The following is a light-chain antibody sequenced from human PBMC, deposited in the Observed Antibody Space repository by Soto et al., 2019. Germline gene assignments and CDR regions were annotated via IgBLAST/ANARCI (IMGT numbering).Light chain of an antibody. Sequence: DIVMTQPPLSLPVTPGEPASISCRSSQSLLHRNGKNYLNWYLQKPGQSPQLLIYLGSTRAAGVPDRFSVSGSGIDFTLKISRVEAEDVGVYYCLQALQSPPTFGQGTRLEI. CDR1: QSLLHRNGKNY. CDR3: LQALQSPPT. V-gene: IGKV2-28*01. CDR2: LGS. J-gene: IGKJ5*01.